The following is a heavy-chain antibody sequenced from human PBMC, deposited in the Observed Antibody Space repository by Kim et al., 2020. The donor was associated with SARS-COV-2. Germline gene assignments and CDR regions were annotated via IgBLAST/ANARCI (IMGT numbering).Heavy chain of an antibody. CDR1: GGTFSSYA. CDR2: IIPIFGTA. CDR3: ARGGYSGCDVYFQH. V-gene: IGHV1-69*13. J-gene: IGHJ1*01. D-gene: IGHD5-12*01. Sequence: SVKVSCKASGGTFSSYAISWVRQAPGQGLEWMGGIIPIFGTANYAQKFQGRVTITADESTSTAYMELSSLRSEDTAVYYCARGGYSGCDVYFQHWGQGTLVTVSS.